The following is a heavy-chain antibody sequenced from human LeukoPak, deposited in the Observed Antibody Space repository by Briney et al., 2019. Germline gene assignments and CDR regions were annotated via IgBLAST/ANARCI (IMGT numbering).Heavy chain of an antibody. CDR3: ASGVGLTLRDF. Sequence: PGGSLRLSCAASGFTFSRYWVHSVRQAPGKGLVWVPRINTDGSSTTYADSVKGRFTISRDNAKNTLYLQMNSLRAEDTAVYYCASGVGLTLRDFWGQGTLLTVSS. J-gene: IGHJ4*02. V-gene: IGHV3-74*01. CDR1: GFTFSRYW. D-gene: IGHD1-26*01. CDR2: INTDGSST.